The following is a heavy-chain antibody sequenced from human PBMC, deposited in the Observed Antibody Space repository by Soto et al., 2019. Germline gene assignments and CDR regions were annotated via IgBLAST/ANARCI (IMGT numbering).Heavy chain of an antibody. CDR1: GFTFSSYW. Sequence: GGSLRLSCAASGFTFSSYWMSWVRQAPEKGLEWVANIKQDGSEKYYVDSVKGRFTISRDNAKNSLYLQMNSLRAEDTAVYYCASPRRSYYDFWNLDYWGQGTLVTVSS. J-gene: IGHJ4*02. V-gene: IGHV3-7*01. CDR3: ASPRRSYYDFWNLDY. D-gene: IGHD3-3*01. CDR2: IKQDGSEK.